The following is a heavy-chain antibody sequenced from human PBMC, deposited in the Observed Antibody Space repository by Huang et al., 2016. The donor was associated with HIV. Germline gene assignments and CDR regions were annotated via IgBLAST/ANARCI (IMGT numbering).Heavy chain of an antibody. CDR1: GYTFTSYG. V-gene: IGHV1-18*04. J-gene: IGHJ1*01. Sequence: QVQLVQSGAEVKKPGASVKVSCKASGYTFTSYGISWGRQAPGQGLEWMGWISAYNGNTNLSQKRQGRVTRTTDTSTSTAYMELRSLRSDDTAVYYCARDVLVSGYSPAGYFQHWGQGTLVTVSS. D-gene: IGHD6-13*01. CDR3: ARDVLVSGYSPAGYFQH. CDR2: ISAYNGNT.